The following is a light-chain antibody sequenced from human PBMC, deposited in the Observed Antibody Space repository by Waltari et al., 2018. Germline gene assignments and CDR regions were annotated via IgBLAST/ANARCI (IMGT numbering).Light chain of an antibody. CDR3: LQYSHWPPWT. V-gene: IGKV3-15*01. CDR1: QSVGSK. CDR2: DAY. J-gene: IGKJ1*01. Sequence: EIEMTQSPATLSVSPGERATLSCRASQSVGSKLAWYQQKPGQAPRLLIYDAYTRATGIPARFSGSGSGTEFTLTISSLQSDDFAVYRCLQYSHWPPWTFGQGTKVEIK.